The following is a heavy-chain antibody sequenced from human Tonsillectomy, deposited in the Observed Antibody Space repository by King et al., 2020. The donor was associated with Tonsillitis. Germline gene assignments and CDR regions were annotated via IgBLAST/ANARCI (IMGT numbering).Heavy chain of an antibody. CDR2: IYYSGST. V-gene: IGHV4-59*01. Sequence: QLQESGPGLVKPSETLSLTCTVSGGSISSYYWSWIRQPPGKGLEWIGYIYYSGSTNYNPSLESRVTISVDTSKNQFSLKLSSVTAADTAVYYCAREYSRGWDLYWYFDLWGRGTLVTVSS. CDR3: AREYSRGWDLYWYFDL. CDR1: GGSISSYY. D-gene: IGHD6-19*01. J-gene: IGHJ2*01.